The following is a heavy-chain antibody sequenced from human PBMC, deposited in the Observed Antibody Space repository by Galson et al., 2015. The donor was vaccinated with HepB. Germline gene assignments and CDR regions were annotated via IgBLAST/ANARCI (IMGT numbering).Heavy chain of an antibody. CDR2: ITTGGGST. V-gene: IGHV3-23*01. J-gene: IGHJ4*02. CDR3: AKAWGTTGYTIHY. CDR1: GFTLSSFA. Sequence: SLRLSCAASGFTLSSFAMRWVRQAPGKGLEWVSTITTGGGSTYYADSVKGRFTISRDNSKNTLFLQMNSLRVEDTALYYCAKAWGTTGYTIHYWGQGTLVTVSS. D-gene: IGHD3-16*01.